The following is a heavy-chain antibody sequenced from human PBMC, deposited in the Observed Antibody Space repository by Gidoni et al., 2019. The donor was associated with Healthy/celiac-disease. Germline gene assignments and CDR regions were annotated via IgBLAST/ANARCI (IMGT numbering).Heavy chain of an antibody. V-gene: IGHV3-21*01. CDR3: ARAWKEGSSSPYYFDY. D-gene: IGHD6-13*01. Sequence: EVQLVESGGGLVKPGGSLRLSCAASGFTFGSYSMNLVRQAPGKGLEWVSSISSSSSYIYYADSVKGRFTISRDNAKNSLYLQMNSLRAEDTAVYYCARAWKEGSSSPYYFDYWGQGTLVTVSS. J-gene: IGHJ4*02. CDR1: GFTFGSYS. CDR2: ISSSSSYI.